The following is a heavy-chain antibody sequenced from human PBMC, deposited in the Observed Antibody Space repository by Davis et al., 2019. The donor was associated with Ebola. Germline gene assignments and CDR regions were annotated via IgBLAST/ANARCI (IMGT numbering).Heavy chain of an antibody. CDR1: GFTFSSYS. CDR3: ARVDQIQLWPDKFDY. J-gene: IGHJ4*02. Sequence: GESLKISCAASGFTFSSYSMNWVRQAPGKGLEWVSYISSSSSTIYYADSVKGRFTISRDNAKNSLYLQMNSLRAEDTAVYYCARVDQIQLWPDKFDYWGQGTLVTVSS. CDR2: ISSSSSTI. V-gene: IGHV3-48*01. D-gene: IGHD5-18*01.